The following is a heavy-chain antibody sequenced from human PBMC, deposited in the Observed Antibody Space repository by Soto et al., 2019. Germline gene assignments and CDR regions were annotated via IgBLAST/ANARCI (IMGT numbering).Heavy chain of an antibody. CDR2: ISYSGTT. CDR3: ARLSITATGGWFDP. D-gene: IGHD6-13*01. V-gene: IGHV4-31*03. J-gene: IGHJ5*02. Sequence: QVQLQESGPGLVKPSQTLSLTCTVSGGSINSANYYWNWIRQHPGKGLEWIGYISYSGTTSYNPSLKSRVTLPVDTSNNQFSLKLRSVTAADTAVYYCARLSITATGGWFDPWGQGTLVTVSS. CDR1: GGSINSANYY.